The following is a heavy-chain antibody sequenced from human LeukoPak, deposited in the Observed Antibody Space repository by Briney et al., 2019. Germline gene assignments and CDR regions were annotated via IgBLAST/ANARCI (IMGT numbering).Heavy chain of an antibody. D-gene: IGHD3-10*01. V-gene: IGHV4-4*02. J-gene: IGHJ4*02. CDR1: GGSISTGNW. CDR2: IYHSGSS. CDR3: ARASRGHDY. Sequence: PSGTLSLTCAVSGGSISTGNWWSWVRQSPDKGLEWIGEIYHSGSSNYDPSLKSRVTMSIDNSKHHFSLSLTSVTAADTAVYYCARASRGHDYWGQGTLVTVSS.